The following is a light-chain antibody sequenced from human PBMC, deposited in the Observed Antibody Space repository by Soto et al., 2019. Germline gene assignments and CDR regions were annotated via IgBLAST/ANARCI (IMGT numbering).Light chain of an antibody. J-gene: IGLJ2*01. CDR3: CSYAGSSTFGV. V-gene: IGLV2-23*03. CDR2: GGS. CDR1: SSDVGSYIL. Sequence: QSVLTQPASVSGSPGQSITLSCTGTSSDVGSYILVSGYQHHPGKDPKLMISGGSKRPSGLSDRFCGPKSGNTASLAISGIEAEDEADYYCCSYAGSSTFGVFGGGTQFTVL.